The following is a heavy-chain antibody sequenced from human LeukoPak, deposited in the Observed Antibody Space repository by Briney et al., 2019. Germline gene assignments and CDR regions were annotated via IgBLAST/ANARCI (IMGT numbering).Heavy chain of an antibody. V-gene: IGHV3-23*01. CDR1: GFTFNSFA. CDR3: AKSLGVGGYTRYKGFDQ. D-gene: IGHD3-16*02. CDR2: ISGSDGTS. Sequence: GGSLRLSCAASGFTFNSFAMNWVRQAPGKGLEWVSSISGSDGTSHYADFVKGRFTNSRDNSKNTLYLQMNRLRAEDTAAYYCAKSLGVGGYTRYKGFDQWGQGTLVVVSS. J-gene: IGHJ4*02.